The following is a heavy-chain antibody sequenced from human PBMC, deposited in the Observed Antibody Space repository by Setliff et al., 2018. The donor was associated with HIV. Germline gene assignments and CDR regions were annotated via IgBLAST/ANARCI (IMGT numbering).Heavy chain of an antibody. CDR3: ASSNYRFVYFDY. J-gene: IGHJ4*02. CDR1: GYSISSGYY. V-gene: IGHV4-38-2*01. Sequence: SQTLSLTCAVSGYSISSGYYWGWIRQPPGKGLEWIGSIYHSGSTYYNPSLKSRVTISVDTSKNQFSLKLSSVTAADTAVYYCASSNYRFVYFDYWGQGTLVTVSS. D-gene: IGHD1-7*01. CDR2: IYHSGST.